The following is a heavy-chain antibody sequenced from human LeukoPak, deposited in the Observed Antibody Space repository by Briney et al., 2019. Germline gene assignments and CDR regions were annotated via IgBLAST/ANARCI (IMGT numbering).Heavy chain of an antibody. CDR2: ISYDGSNK. CDR3: AKARTKVATVTYFDY. V-gene: IGHV3-30*18. Sequence: PGGSLRLSCAASGFTFSSYGMHWVRQAPGKGLEWVAVISYDGSNKYYADSEKGRYTISRDNSKNTLYLQMNSLRAEDTAVYYCAKARTKVATVTYFDYWGQGTLVTVSS. D-gene: IGHD5-12*01. J-gene: IGHJ4*02. CDR1: GFTFSSYG.